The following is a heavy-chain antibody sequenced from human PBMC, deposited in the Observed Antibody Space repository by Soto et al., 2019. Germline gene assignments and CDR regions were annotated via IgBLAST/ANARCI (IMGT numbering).Heavy chain of an antibody. J-gene: IGHJ6*02. CDR1: GFTFGDYG. CDR2: IRSKAYGGTA. V-gene: IGHV3-49*03. Sequence: GGSLRLSCTASGFTFGDYGMSWFRQAPGKGLEWVGFIRSKAYGGTADYAASVRGRFTISRDDSRSIAYLQMNSLKTEDTAVYYCTRSGFGALFGMDVWGQGTTVTVSS. CDR3: TRSGFGALFGMDV. D-gene: IGHD3-3*01.